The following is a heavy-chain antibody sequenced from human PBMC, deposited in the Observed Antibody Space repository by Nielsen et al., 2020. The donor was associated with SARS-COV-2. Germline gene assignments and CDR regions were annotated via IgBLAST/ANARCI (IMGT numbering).Heavy chain of an antibody. CDR3: ARGGARHNYYYYMDV. V-gene: IGHV4-4*02. CDR2: IYHSGST. CDR1: GGSISSSNW. Sequence: SETLSLTCAVSGGSISSSNWWSWVRQPPGKGLEWIGEIYHSGSTNYNPSLKSRVTISVDTSKNQFSLKLSSVTAADTAVYYCARGGARHNYYYYMDVWGKGTTVTVSS. J-gene: IGHJ6*03. D-gene: IGHD6-6*01.